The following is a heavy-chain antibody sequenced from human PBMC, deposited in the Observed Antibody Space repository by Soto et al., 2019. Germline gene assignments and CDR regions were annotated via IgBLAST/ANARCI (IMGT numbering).Heavy chain of an antibody. V-gene: IGHV4-39*01. D-gene: IGHD1-26*01. CDR3: ARQVEVGATKFDY. Sequence: SETLSLTCTVSGGSISSSSYHWGWIRQPPGKGLEWIGSIYYSGSTYYNPSLKSRVTISVDTSKNQFSLKLSSVTAADTAVYYCARQVEVGATKFDYWGQGTLVTVSS. CDR2: IYYSGST. CDR1: GGSISSSSYH. J-gene: IGHJ4*02.